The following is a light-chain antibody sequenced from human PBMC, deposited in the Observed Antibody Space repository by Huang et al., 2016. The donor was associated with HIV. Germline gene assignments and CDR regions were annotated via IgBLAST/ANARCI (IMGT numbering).Light chain of an antibody. CDR3: QQYNNWPPKIT. CDR2: GAS. J-gene: IGKJ5*01. V-gene: IGKV3-15*01. CDR1: QSVSSN. Sequence: EIVMTQSPATLSVSPGERATLSCRASQSVSSNFAWYQQKPGQAPSLLIYGASTRATGIPARFSGSGSGTEFTLTISSLQSEDFAVYYCQQYNNWPPKITFGQGTRLEIK.